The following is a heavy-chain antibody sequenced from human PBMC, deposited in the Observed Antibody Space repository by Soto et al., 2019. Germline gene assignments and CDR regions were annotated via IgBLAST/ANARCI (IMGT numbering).Heavy chain of an antibody. CDR1: GGSFSGYY. J-gene: IGHJ4*02. Sequence: SETLSLTCAVYGGSFSGYYWSWIRQPPGKGLEWIGEINHSGSTNYNPSLKSRVTISVDTSKNQFSLKLSSVTAADTAVYYCARGRGSGWYPPVGYWGQGTLVTVSS. V-gene: IGHV4-34*01. D-gene: IGHD6-19*01. CDR2: INHSGST. CDR3: ARGRGSGWYPPVGY.